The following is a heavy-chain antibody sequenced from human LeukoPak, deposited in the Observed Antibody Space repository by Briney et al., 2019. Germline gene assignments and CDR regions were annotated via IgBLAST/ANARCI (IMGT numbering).Heavy chain of an antibody. Sequence: GGSLRLSCAASGFTFTSYSMNWVRQAPGKGLEWVSSISSSSSYIYYADSVKGRFTISRDNAKHSLYLQMSSLRAEDTAVYYCARDRYGDYSVDYWGQGTLVTVSS. D-gene: IGHD4-17*01. J-gene: IGHJ4*02. V-gene: IGHV3-21*01. CDR2: ISSSSSYI. CDR1: GFTFTSYS. CDR3: ARDRYGDYSVDY.